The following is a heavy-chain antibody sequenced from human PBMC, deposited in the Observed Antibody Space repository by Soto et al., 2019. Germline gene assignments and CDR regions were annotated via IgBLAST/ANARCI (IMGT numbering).Heavy chain of an antibody. D-gene: IGHD3-22*01. J-gene: IGHJ4*02. V-gene: IGHV3-23*01. CDR3: AKDSRDYYDSSGSRPIDY. Sequence: PGGSLRLSCAASGFTFNTYAMNWVRQAPGRGLEWVSAISGSGGNTYYADSVKGRFTISRDNSKNTLYLQMSSLSAEDTAVYYCAKDSRDYYDSSGSRPIDYWGQGTLVTVSS. CDR2: ISGSGGNT. CDR1: GFTFNTYA.